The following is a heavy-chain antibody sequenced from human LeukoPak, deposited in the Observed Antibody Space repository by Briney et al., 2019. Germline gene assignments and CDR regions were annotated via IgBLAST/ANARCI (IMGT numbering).Heavy chain of an antibody. CDR1: GGSINNYY. V-gene: IGHV4-59*08. CDR3: ARGGSSGYDPFDY. Sequence: SETLSLTCTVSGGSINNYYWSWIRQPPGKGLDWIGYIFYSGSTNYNPSLKSRVTISVDTSKNKFSLKLSSVTAADTAVYYCARGGSSGYDPFDYWGQGTLVTVSS. D-gene: IGHD5-12*01. CDR2: IFYSGST. J-gene: IGHJ4*02.